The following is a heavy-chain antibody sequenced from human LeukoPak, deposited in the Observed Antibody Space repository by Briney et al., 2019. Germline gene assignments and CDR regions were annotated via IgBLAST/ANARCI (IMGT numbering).Heavy chain of an antibody. V-gene: IGHV5-51*01. D-gene: IGHD6-19*01. Sequence: PGGSLKISCKGSGYSFTSYWIGWVRQMPGKGLEWMGIIYPGDSDTRYSPSFQGQVTISADKSISTAYLQWSSLKASGTDMYYCARHGASGWVPMGAFDSWGQGTMVTVSS. CDR2: IYPGDSDT. J-gene: IGHJ3*02. CDR1: GYSFTSYW. CDR3: ARHGASGWVPMGAFDS.